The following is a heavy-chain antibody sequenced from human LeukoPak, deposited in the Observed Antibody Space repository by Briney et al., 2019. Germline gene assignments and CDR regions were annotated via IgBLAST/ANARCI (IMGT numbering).Heavy chain of an antibody. CDR1: GFTVSSNY. Sequence: GGSLRLSCAASGFTVSSNYMSWVRQAPGKGLEWVSSISSSSSYIYYADSVKGRFTISRDNAKNSLYLQMNSLRAEDTAVYYCARDEVYDRYYYYYYMDVWGKGTTVTVSS. CDR3: ARDEVYDRYYYYYYMDV. CDR2: ISSSSSYI. V-gene: IGHV3-21*01. D-gene: IGHD2/OR15-2a*01. J-gene: IGHJ6*03.